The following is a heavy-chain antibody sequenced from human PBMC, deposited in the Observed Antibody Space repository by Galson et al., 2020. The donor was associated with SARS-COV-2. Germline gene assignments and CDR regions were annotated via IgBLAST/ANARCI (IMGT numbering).Heavy chain of an antibody. Sequence: AGSLSLSCAASGFLFNAYSMSWVRQAPGKGLEWVAYISSSSSTKYYADPVKGRFTVSRDKAKKSLFLQMSSLRAEDTGVYYCARGAGTATFDFDIWGQGTLVSVSS. CDR3: ARGAGTATFDFDI. CDR2: ISSSSSTK. J-gene: IGHJ4*02. D-gene: IGHD6-25*01. V-gene: IGHV3-48*01. CDR1: GFLFNAYS.